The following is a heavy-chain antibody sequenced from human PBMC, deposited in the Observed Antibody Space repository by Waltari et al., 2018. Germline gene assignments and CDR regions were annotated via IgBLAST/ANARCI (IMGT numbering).Heavy chain of an antibody. Sequence: EVQLLESGGGLVQPGGSLRLSCAASGFTFSSYAMSWVRQAPGKGLEWVSAISGSGGSTYYADSVKGRFTSSRDNSKNTLYLQMNSLRAEDTAVYYCAKAIGDSDAFDIWGQGTMVTVSS. D-gene: IGHD4-17*01. V-gene: IGHV3-23*01. CDR3: AKAIGDSDAFDI. CDR1: GFTFSSYA. CDR2: ISGSGGST. J-gene: IGHJ3*02.